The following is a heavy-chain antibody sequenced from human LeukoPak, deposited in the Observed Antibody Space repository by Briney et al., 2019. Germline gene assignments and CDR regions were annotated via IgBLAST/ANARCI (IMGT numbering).Heavy chain of an antibody. CDR2: INHSGST. Sequence: SETLSLTCAVYGGSFRGYYWTWIRQPPGKGLEWIGEINHSGSTNYNPSLKSRVTISVDTSKNQFSLKLSSVTAADTAVYYCARPNWGIYYFDYWGQGTLVTVSS. D-gene: IGHD7-27*01. V-gene: IGHV4-34*01. J-gene: IGHJ4*02. CDR3: ARPNWGIYYFDY. CDR1: GGSFRGYY.